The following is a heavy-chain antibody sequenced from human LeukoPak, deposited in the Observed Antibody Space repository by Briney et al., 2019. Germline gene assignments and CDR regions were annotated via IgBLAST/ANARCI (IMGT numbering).Heavy chain of an antibody. J-gene: IGHJ5*02. Sequence: PSETLSLTCTVSGGSISSYYWSWIRQPPGKGLEWIGYTYYSGSTNYKPSLKSRVTISVDTSKNQFSLKLSSVPAADTAVYYCARGGYYGSGNDFRFDPWGQGTLVTVSS. CDR2: TYYSGST. V-gene: IGHV4-59*01. CDR3: ARGGYYGSGNDFRFDP. D-gene: IGHD3-10*01. CDR1: GGSISSYY.